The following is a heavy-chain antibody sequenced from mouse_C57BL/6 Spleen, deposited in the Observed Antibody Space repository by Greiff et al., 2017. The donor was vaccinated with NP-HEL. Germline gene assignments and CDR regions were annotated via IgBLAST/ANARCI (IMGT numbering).Heavy chain of an antibody. V-gene: IGHV1-15*01. J-gene: IGHJ4*01. CDR3: TRGGPLAMDY. CDR1: GYTFTDYE. CDR2: IDPETGGT. Sequence: VHLVESGAELVRPGASVTLSCKASGYTFTDYEMHWVKQTPVHGLEWIGAIDPETGGTAYNQQLKGKAILTADKSSSTAYMELRSLTSEDSAVYYCTRGGPLAMDYWGQGTSVTVSS.